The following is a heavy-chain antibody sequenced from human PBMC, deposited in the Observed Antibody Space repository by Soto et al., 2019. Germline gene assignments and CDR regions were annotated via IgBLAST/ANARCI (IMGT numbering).Heavy chain of an antibody. Sequence: PGGSLRLSCAASGFTFSSYSMNWVRQAPGKGLEWVSYISSSSSTIYYADSVKGRFTISRDNAKNSLYLQMNSLRDEDTAVYYCARRSIRGSYYTVDYWGQGTLVTVSS. J-gene: IGHJ4*02. D-gene: IGHD1-26*01. CDR2: ISSSSSTI. V-gene: IGHV3-48*02. CDR1: GFTFSSYS. CDR3: ARRSIRGSYYTVDY.